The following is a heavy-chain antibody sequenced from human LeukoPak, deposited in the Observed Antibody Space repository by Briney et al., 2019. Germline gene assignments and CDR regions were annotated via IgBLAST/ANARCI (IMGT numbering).Heavy chain of an antibody. CDR2: ISVGGAYT. J-gene: IGHJ6*03. D-gene: IGHD1-26*01. V-gene: IGHV3-23*01. Sequence: GGSLRLSCAASGFTFSNFAVNWVRPAPGKGLEWVSGISVGGAYTYYADSVKGRFTISRDNSKNTLYLQMNSLRAEDTAVYYCAKTLYSGSYYYYYYCMDAWGKGTTVTVSS. CDR3: AKTLYSGSYYYYYYCMDA. CDR1: GFTFSNFA.